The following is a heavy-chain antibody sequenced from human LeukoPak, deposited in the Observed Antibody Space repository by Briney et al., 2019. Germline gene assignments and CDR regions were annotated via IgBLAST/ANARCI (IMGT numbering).Heavy chain of an antibody. CDR1: GGSFSGYY. V-gene: IGHV4-34*01. Sequence: SETLSLTCAVYGGSFSGYYWSWIRQPPGKGLEWIGEINHSGSTNYNPSLKSRVTISVDTSKNQFSLKLSSVTAADTAVYYCARRRITMIVVVITRPPYFDYWGQGTLVTVSS. J-gene: IGHJ4*02. D-gene: IGHD3-22*01. CDR2: INHSGST. CDR3: ARRRITMIVVVITRPPYFDY.